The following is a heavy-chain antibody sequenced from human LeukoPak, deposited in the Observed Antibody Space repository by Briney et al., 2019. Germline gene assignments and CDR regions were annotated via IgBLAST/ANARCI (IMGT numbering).Heavy chain of an antibody. J-gene: IGHJ4*02. CDR1: GFTFSSTA. Sequence: GGSLRLSCAASGFTFSSTAMSWVRQAPGKGLEWVSGIGSSGGDTYYADSVKGRFTISRDNSKNKLYLQMNSLRAEDTAIYYCVGGITSPAYWGQGTLVTVSS. CDR2: IGSSGGDT. CDR3: VGGITSPAY. D-gene: IGHD1-26*01. V-gene: IGHV3-23*01.